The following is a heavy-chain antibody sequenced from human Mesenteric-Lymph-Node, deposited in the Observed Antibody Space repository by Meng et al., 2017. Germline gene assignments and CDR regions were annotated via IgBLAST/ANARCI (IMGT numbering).Heavy chain of an antibody. CDR3: ARGPSGDLLGDS. Sequence: ASVKVSCKASGYTFTNYDINWVRQATGQGLEWMGWMNPNSGDTGYAQKFQGRVTMTRNTSIGTAYLELRSLISEDTAVYYCARGPSGDLLGDSWGLGTLVTVSS. CDR1: GYTFTNYD. D-gene: IGHD1-26*01. CDR2: MNPNSGDT. V-gene: IGHV1-8*01. J-gene: IGHJ4*02.